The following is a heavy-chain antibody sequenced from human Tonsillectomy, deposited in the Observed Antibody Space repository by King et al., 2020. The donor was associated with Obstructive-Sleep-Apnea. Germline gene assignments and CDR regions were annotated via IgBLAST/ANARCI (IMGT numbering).Heavy chain of an antibody. CDR2: IWSGGSNQ. Sequence: VQLVESGGGVVQPGRSLRLSCTTSGFRFNIHGMHWVRQSPGKGLEWVAIIWSGGSNQYYADSVKGRFTISRDDSKNTLYLQLNNVRGEDTAVYYCARDYSSGTYSGGFFDYWGQGTLVTVSS. J-gene: IGHJ4*02. CDR3: ARDYSSGTYSGGFFDY. D-gene: IGHD3-10*01. V-gene: IGHV3-33*01. CDR1: GFRFNIHG.